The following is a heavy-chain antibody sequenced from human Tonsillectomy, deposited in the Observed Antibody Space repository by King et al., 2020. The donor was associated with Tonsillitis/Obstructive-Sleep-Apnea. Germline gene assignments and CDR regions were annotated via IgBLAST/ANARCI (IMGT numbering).Heavy chain of an antibody. CDR1: GYSFTSYW. D-gene: IGHD5-24*01. CDR3: AGSEMNDAFDI. Sequence: VQLVESGAEVKKPGESLRISCKGSGYSFTSYWINWVRQMPGKGLEWMGTIDPSDSYTNYSPSFQGHVTISADKSISTAYLQWSSLKASETAMYFCAGSEMNDAFDIWGQGTMVTVSS. CDR2: IDPSDSYT. J-gene: IGHJ3*02. V-gene: IGHV5-10-1*03.